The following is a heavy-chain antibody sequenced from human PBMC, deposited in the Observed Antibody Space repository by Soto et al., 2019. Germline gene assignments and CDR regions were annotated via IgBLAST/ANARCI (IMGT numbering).Heavy chain of an antibody. Sequence: SETLSLTCTVSGGSISSGGYYWSWIRQPPGKGLEWIGYIYYSGSTYYNPSLKSRVTISVDTSKNQFSLKLSSVTAADTAVYYCASMVRGVTFDPWGQGTLVTVSS. J-gene: IGHJ5*02. CDR2: IYYSGST. D-gene: IGHD3-10*01. CDR1: GGSISSGGYY. CDR3: ASMVRGVTFDP. V-gene: IGHV4-30-4*01.